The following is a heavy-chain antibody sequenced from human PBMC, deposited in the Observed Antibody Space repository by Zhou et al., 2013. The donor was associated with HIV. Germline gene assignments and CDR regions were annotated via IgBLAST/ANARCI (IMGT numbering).Heavy chain of an antibody. V-gene: IGHV1-18*01. CDR2: ISAYNGNT. J-gene: IGHJ6*03. CDR3: ARDRYGITIFGVAPGYMDV. CDR1: GYTFTSYG. Sequence: QVQLVQSGAEVKKPGASVKVSCKASGYTFTSYGISWVRQAPGQGLEWMGWISAYNGNTNYAQKLQGRVTMTTDTSTSTAYMELRSLRSDDTAVYYCARDRYGITIFGVAPGYMDVWGKGTTVTVSS. D-gene: IGHD3-3*01.